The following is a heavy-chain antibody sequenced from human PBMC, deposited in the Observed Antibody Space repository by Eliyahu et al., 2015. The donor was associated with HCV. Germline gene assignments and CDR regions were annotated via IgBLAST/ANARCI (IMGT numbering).Heavy chain of an antibody. D-gene: IGHD6-13*01. J-gene: IGHJ4*02. Sequence: QLQLQESGPGLVKPSETLSLTCTVSGGSISSSSYYWGWIRQPPGKGLEWIGSIYYSGSTYYNPSLKSRVTISVDTSKNQFSLKLSSVTAADTAVYYCARGATAGHFDYWGQGTLVTVSS. V-gene: IGHV4-39*01. CDR3: ARGATAGHFDY. CDR1: GGSISSSSYY. CDR2: IYYSGST.